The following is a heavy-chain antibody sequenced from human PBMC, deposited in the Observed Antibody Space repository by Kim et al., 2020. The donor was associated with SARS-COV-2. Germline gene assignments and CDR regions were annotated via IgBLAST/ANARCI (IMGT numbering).Heavy chain of an antibody. Sequence: EPVKGRYPISKDNSKTTLYLQMNSLTTEDTAVYYCANFALSGSYYIGFDYWGQGTLVTVSS. J-gene: IGHJ4*02. D-gene: IGHD3-10*01. V-gene: IGHV3-30*02. CDR3: ANFALSGSYYIGFDY.